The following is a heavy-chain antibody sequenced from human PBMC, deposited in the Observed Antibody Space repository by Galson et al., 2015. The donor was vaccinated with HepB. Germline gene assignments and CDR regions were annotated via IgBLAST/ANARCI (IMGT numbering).Heavy chain of an antibody. CDR1: GFTFSSYA. J-gene: IGHJ5*02. CDR2: ISYDGSNK. D-gene: IGHD6-13*01. CDR3: AGDGAPGYSIAYNWFDP. V-gene: IGHV3-30*04. Sequence: SLRLSCAASGFTFSSYAMHWVRQAPGKGLEWVAVISYDGSNKYYADSVKGRFTISRDNSKNTLYLQMNSLRAEDTAVYYCAGDGAPGYSIAYNWFDPWGQGTLVTVSS.